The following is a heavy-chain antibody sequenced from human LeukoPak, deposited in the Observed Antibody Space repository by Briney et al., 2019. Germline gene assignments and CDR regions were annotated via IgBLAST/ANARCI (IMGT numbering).Heavy chain of an antibody. V-gene: IGHV4-39*01. D-gene: IGHD1-26*01. Sequence: PSETLSLTCTVSGGSISSSSYYWGWIRQPPGTGLEWIGSIYYSGSTYYNPSLKSRVTISVDTSKNQFSLKLSSVTAADTAVYYCARHSIVGAAYYYYGMDAWGQGTTVTVSS. CDR3: ARHSIVGAAYYYYGMDA. CDR2: IYYSGST. CDR1: GGSISSSSYY. J-gene: IGHJ6*02.